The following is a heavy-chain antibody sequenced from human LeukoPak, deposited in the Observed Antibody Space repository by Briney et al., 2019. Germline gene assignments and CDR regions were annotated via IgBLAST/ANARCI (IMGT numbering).Heavy chain of an antibody. D-gene: IGHD3-10*01. CDR2: IRYDGSNK. CDR1: GFTFSSYG. CDR3: AKGASMVRGVNQFDY. J-gene: IGHJ4*02. V-gene: IGHV3-30*02. Sequence: GGSLRLSXAASGFTFSSYGMHWVRQAPGKGMEWVAFIRYDGSNKYYADSVKGRFTISRDNSKNTLYLQMNSLRAEDTAVYYCAKGASMVRGVNQFDYWGQGTLVTVSS.